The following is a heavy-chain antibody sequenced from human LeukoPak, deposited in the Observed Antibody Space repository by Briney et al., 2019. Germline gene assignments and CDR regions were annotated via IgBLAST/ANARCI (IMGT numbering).Heavy chain of an antibody. CDR2: INHSGST. J-gene: IGHJ4*02. CDR1: GGSFSGYY. V-gene: IGHV4-34*01. Sequence: SETLSLTCAVYGGSFSGYYWSWIRQPPGKGLEWIGEINHSGSTNYNPSLKSRVTISVDTSKNQFSLKLSSVTAADTAVYYCARVDTSYGSQITLDYWGQGTLVTVSS. CDR3: ARVDTSYGSQITLDY. D-gene: IGHD5-18*01.